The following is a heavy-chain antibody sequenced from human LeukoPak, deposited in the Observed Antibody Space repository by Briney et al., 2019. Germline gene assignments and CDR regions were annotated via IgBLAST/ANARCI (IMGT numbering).Heavy chain of an antibody. V-gene: IGHV1-46*01. CDR3: ARANSYGMDV. CDR1: GYTFTNYF. Sequence: GASVKVSCKASGYTFTNYFIHWVRQAPGQGLEWVGIINPNPKYAQKFQGRVTMTRDTSTSTVYMELSSLRSEDTAVYYCARANSYGMDVWGQGTTVTVSS. J-gene: IGHJ6*02. CDR2: INPNP.